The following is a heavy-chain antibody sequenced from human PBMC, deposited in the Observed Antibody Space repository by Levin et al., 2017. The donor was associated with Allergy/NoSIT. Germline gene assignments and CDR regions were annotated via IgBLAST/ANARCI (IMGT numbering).Heavy chain of an antibody. V-gene: IGHV4-39*01. J-gene: IGHJ2*01. CDR1: GGSISSSSYY. Sequence: SETLSLTCTVSGGSISSSSYYWGWIRQPPGKGLEWIGSIYYSGSTYYNPSLKSRVTISVDTSKNQFSLKLSSVTAADTAVYYCARGRDSGYDFDWYFDLWGRGTLVTVS. D-gene: IGHD5-12*01. CDR3: ARGRDSGYDFDWYFDL. CDR2: IYYSGST.